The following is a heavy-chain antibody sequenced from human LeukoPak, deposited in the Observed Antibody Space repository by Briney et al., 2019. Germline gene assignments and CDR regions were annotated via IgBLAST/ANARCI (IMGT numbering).Heavy chain of an antibody. CDR3: VGTIASRGSEY. V-gene: IGHV3-74*01. D-gene: IGHD6-6*01. CDR2: LPPDELDI. Sequence: PGGSLRLSCAASGFTFSSYWMHWVRQAPGMGLVWVSRLPPDELDIIYADSVKGRLTVSRDNSKHTVYLQINNLRAEDTAVYYCVGTIASRGSEYWGQGALVTVSS. J-gene: IGHJ4*02. CDR1: GFTFSSYW.